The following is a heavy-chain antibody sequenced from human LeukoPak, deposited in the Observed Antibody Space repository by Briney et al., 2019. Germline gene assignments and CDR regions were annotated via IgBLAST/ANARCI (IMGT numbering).Heavy chain of an antibody. V-gene: IGHV3-66*01. CDR3: ARGILLRYFDY. D-gene: IGHD3-9*01. CDR1: GFTFSSYA. J-gene: IGHJ4*02. Sequence: GGSLRLSCAASGFTFSSYAMSWVRQAPGKGLEWVSFIYSDDSTYYPDSVKGRFIISRDNSKNTVYLQMNGLRAEDTAVYYCARGILLRYFDYWGQGTLVTVSS. CDR2: IYSDDST.